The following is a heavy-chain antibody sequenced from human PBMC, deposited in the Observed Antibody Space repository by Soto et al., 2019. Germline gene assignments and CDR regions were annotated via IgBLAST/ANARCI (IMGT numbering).Heavy chain of an antibody. J-gene: IGHJ4*02. CDR2: IYYSGST. D-gene: IGHD6-13*01. V-gene: IGHV4-59*01. Sequence: SETLSLTCTVSGGSISSYYWSWIRQPPGKGLEWIGYIYYSGSTNYNPSLKSRVTISVDTSKNQFSLKLSSVTAADTAVYYCARAAYLYSSSWYRKTPLFDYWGQGTLVTVSS. CDR1: GGSISSYY. CDR3: ARAAYLYSSSWYRKTPLFDY.